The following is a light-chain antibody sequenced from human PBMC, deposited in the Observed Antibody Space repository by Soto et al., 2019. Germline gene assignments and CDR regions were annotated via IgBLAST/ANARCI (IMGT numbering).Light chain of an antibody. CDR2: EVS. J-gene: IGLJ2*01. CDR1: SSDVGAYNY. V-gene: IGLV2-14*01. CDR3: NTYTVSNTVI. Sequence: QSALTQPASVSGSPGQSITISCTGTSSDVGAYNYGSWYQHHPEKAPKVIIYEVSKRPSGVSNRFSGSKTGNTASLTISGLQAEDEAEYYCNTYTVSNTVIFGGGTKLTVL.